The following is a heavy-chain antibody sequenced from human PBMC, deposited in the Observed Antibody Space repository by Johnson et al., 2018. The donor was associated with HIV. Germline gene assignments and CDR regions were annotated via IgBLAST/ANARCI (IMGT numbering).Heavy chain of an antibody. D-gene: IGHD1-1*01. Sequence: QVQLVESGGGVVQPGRSLRLSCAASGFTFSSYAMHWVRQAPGKGLEWVAVISYDGSNKYYADSVKGRFTISRDNSKDMLYLQMNSLRAEDTAVYYCARDRGNWNDVDAFDIWGQGTMVTVSS. CDR3: ARDRGNWNDVDAFDI. J-gene: IGHJ3*02. CDR2: ISYDGSNK. CDR1: GFTFSSYA. V-gene: IGHV3-30*04.